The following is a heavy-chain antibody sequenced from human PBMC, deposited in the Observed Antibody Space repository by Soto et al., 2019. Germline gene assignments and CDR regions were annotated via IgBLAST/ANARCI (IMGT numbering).Heavy chain of an antibody. D-gene: IGHD3-3*01. CDR2: IYWDDDM. CDR3: AHRVLRTVFGLVTTTAIYFDF. J-gene: IGHJ4*02. Sequence: QITLNESGPTQVKPRQTLTLTCTFSGFSLTTSGVGVGWIRQSPGKAPEWLALIYWDDDMRYSPSLKSRLTNTKDITNILVVLTSANLDTADTATYYCAHRVLRTVFGLVTTTAIYFDFWGQGTPVAVSS. V-gene: IGHV2-5*02. CDR1: GFSLTTSGVG.